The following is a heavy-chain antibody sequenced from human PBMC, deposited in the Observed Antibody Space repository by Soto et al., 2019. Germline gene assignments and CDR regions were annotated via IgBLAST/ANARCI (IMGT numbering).Heavy chain of an antibody. CDR2: ISAYNGNT. CDR3: AIFPSPDTVTDYFDY. Sequence: QVQLVQSGAEVKKPGASVEVSCKASGYTFTSYGISWVRQAPGQGLEWMGWISAYNGNTNYAQKLQGRVTMTTDTSTSAAYMELRSQRSDDTAVYYCAIFPSPDTVTDYFDYWGQETLVTVSS. CDR1: GYTFTSYG. J-gene: IGHJ4*02. D-gene: IGHD4-17*01. V-gene: IGHV1-18*01.